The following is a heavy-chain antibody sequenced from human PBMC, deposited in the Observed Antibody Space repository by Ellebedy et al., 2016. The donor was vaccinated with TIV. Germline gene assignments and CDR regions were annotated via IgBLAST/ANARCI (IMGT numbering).Heavy chain of an antibody. D-gene: IGHD5-18*01. CDR2: IKSKNDGGAA. Sequence: GESLKISCAASGFTFSNAWMNWVRQAPGKGLEWVGRIKSKNDGGAADYAAPVKGRFTISRDDSKNTMYLQMNSLKTEDTAVYFCTTVYRYNYTTVWGQGTLVTVSS. V-gene: IGHV3-15*01. CDR3: TTVYRYNYTTV. J-gene: IGHJ4*02. CDR1: GFTFSNAW.